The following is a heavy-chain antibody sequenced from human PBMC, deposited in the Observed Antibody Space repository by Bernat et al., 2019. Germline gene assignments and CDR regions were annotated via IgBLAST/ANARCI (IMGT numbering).Heavy chain of an antibody. Sequence: QITLKESGPTLVKPTQTLTLTCTFSGFSLDTSGAGVAWIRQPPGKALEWLALIYWDDDKRYSPFLKSRLTITKDTSKTQVVLTMTNMDPMDTATYYCPHKPTHSGGWFITSFHSWGQGTLVAVSS. J-gene: IGHJ4*02. V-gene: IGHV2-5*02. CDR1: GFSLDTSGAG. CDR2: IYWDDDK. CDR3: PHKPTHSGGWFITSFHS. D-gene: IGHD6-19*01.